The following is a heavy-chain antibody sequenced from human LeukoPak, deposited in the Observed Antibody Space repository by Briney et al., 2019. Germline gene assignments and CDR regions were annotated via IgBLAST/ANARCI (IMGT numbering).Heavy chain of an antibody. Sequence: SETLSLTCAVYGESFSGNYWNWIRQPPGKGLEWIGEINHSGSTNYNPSLKSRVTISVDTSKNQFSLKLSSVTAADTAVYYCAREVYSSSWYVMDVWGKGTTVTVSS. D-gene: IGHD6-13*01. J-gene: IGHJ6*04. V-gene: IGHV4-34*01. CDR3: AREVYSSSWYVMDV. CDR1: GESFSGNY. CDR2: INHSGST.